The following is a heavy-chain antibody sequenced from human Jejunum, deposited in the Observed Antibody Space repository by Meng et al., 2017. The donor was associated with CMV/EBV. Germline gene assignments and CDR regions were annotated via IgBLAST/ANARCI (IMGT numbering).Heavy chain of an antibody. CDR1: GCTFSRYA. J-gene: IGHJ4*02. V-gene: IGHV3-23*01. CDR2: ISDGGGNT. D-gene: IGHD3-10*01. CDR3: ARYYDSGTRGYLDY. Sequence: VQLLESGGDLVQLGGSLRLSCGASGCTFSRYAMNWVRHAPGKGLEWVSGISDGGGNTYYADSVKGRFSISRDNSKNTVYLEMNSLRAEDTAMYYCARYYDSGTRGYLDYWGLGTLVTVSS.